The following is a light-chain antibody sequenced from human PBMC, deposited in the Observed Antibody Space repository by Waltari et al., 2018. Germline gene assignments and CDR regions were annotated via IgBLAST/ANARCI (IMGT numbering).Light chain of an antibody. Sequence: DIVLTQSPGTLSLSPGDRATLSCRASQSVSSIAFTWYQQRPGQAPRLIIYGTSSRATDIPDRFSGSGSGTDFTLTISRLEPEDFAVYFCQHYDGSAVTFGGGTKVEIK. V-gene: IGKV3-20*01. CDR2: GTS. J-gene: IGKJ4*01. CDR3: QHYDGSAVT. CDR1: QSVSSIA.